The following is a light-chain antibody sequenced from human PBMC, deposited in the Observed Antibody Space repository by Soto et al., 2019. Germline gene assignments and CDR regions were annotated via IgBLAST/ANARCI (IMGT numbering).Light chain of an antibody. V-gene: IGLV2-14*01. J-gene: IGLJ1*01. Sequence: QSVLTQPASVSGYPGQLITISCTGTSSDVGGYNYVSWYQQHPGKAPKLMIYEVSNRPSGVSNRFSGSRSGNTASLTISGLQAEDEADYYCSSYTSSSTLDVFGTGT. CDR3: SSYTSSSTLDV. CDR2: EVS. CDR1: SSDVGGYNY.